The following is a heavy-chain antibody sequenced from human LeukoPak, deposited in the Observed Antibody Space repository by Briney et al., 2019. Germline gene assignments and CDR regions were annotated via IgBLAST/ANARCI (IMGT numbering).Heavy chain of an antibody. CDR2: INPNNGAT. CDR1: GYTFTGYY. Sequence: APVKVSCKASGYTFTGYYIHWVRQAPGQGLEWMGRINPNNGATNYAQKFQGRVTVTRDTSISIVYMELRRLRSDDTAVYYCARDLKYQLLLGWFDPWGQGSLVTVSS. V-gene: IGHV1-2*06. J-gene: IGHJ5*02. CDR3: ARDLKYQLLLGWFDP. D-gene: IGHD2-21*01.